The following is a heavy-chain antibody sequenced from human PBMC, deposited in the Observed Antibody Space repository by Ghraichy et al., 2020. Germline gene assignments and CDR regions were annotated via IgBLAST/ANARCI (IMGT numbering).Heavy chain of an antibody. V-gene: IGHV3-48*03. D-gene: IGHD3-9*01. CDR2: ISSGSITT. CDR1: GFTFSSYE. CDR3: ARTRLYYDVLTGYPTGFDP. J-gene: IGHJ5*02. Sequence: GGSLRLSCAASGFTFSSYEMNWVRQAPGKGLEWVSYISSGSITTYYTDSVRGRFTISRDNAKNSLYLQMNSLRDEDTAVYYCARTRLYYDVLTGYPTGFDPWGQGALVTVSS.